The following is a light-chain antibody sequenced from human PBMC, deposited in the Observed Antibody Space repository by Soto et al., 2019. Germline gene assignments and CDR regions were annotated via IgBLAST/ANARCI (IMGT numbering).Light chain of an antibody. J-gene: IGLJ2*01. CDR3: CSYAGSSTSRV. CDR2: EGS. V-gene: IGLV2-23*01. CDR1: SSDVGSYNL. Sequence: QSVLTQPASVSGSPGQSITISCTGTSSDVGSYNLVSWYQQHPGKAPKLMIYEGSKRPSGVSKRFSGSKSGNTASLTISGLQAEDEADYFCCSYAGSSTSRVFGGGTKLTVL.